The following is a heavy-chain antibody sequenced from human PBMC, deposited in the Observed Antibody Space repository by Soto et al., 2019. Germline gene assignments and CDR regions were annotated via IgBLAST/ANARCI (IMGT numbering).Heavy chain of an antibody. D-gene: IGHD2-8*01. Sequence: EVKQLASGGGLVQPGGTLRLSCAASGFTFSSFALNWVRHAAGKGMERVSIISGSAESTFYADSVKGRFTITRDKSKNVLYLQTHSPRAEDPAVYYSAKTRRAMIYAISAYGMDVWGKGTTVTAYS. CDR2: ISGSAEST. CDR3: AKTRRAMIYAISAYGMDV. V-gene: IGHV3-23*01. CDR1: GFTFSSFA. J-gene: IGHJ6*04.